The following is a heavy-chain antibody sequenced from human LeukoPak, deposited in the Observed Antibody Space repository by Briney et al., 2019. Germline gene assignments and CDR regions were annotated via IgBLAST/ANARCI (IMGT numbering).Heavy chain of an antibody. CDR1: GYTFTSYD. V-gene: IGHV1-8*03. CDR3: ARGWKRVYGYVY. Sequence: EASVKVSCKASGYTFTSYDINWVRQATGQGLEWMGWMNPNSGNTGYAQKFQGRVTITRNTSISTAYMELSSLRSEDTAVYYCARGWKRVYGYVYWGQGTLVTVSS. J-gene: IGHJ4*02. CDR2: MNPNSGNT. D-gene: IGHD5-18*01.